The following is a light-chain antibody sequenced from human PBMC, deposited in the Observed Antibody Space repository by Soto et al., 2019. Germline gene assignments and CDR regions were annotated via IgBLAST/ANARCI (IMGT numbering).Light chain of an antibody. CDR3: QHYNNWPFT. J-gene: IGKJ2*01. CDR2: GAS. Sequence: EIVMTQSPATLSVAPGERVTLSCRASQGVSRKLAWYQHKSGQAPRLLISGASTGATGIPARFSGSGSGTEFTLTISSLQSEDFAVYYCQHYNNWPFTFGQGTKLEIK. V-gene: IGKV3-15*01. CDR1: QGVSRK.